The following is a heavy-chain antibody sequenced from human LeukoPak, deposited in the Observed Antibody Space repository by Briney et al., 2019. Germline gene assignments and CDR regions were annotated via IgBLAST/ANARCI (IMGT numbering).Heavy chain of an antibody. J-gene: IGHJ5*02. D-gene: IGHD6-19*01. CDR1: GFTFSSYW. CDR3: ASALGAVAGA. CDR2: IVQDGSEK. V-gene: IGHV3-7*01. Sequence: GGSLRLSCAASGFTFSSYWMSWVRQAPGKGLEWVTNIVQDGSEKYYVDSVKGRFTISRDNAKNSLYLQMNSLTAEDTAVYYCASALGAVAGAWGQGTLLTVSS.